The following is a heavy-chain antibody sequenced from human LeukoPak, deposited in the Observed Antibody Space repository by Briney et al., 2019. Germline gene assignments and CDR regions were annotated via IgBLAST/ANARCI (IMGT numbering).Heavy chain of an antibody. CDR1: GFTFSSYS. CDR2: ISSSSSYI. D-gene: IGHD3-22*01. J-gene: IGHJ4*02. V-gene: IGHV3-21*01. CDR3: ARSGFTYYYDSSGPKPFDY. Sequence: GGSLRLSCAASGFTFSSYSMNWVRQAPGKGLEWVSSISSSSSYIYYADSVKGRFTISRDNAKNSLYLQMNSLRAEDTAVYYCARSGFTYYYDSSGPKPFDYWGQGTLVTVYS.